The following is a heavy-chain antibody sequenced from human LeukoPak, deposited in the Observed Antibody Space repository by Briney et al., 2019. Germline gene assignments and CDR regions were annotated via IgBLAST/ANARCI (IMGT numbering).Heavy chain of an antibody. J-gene: IGHJ4*02. CDR2: ISYSGCT. D-gene: IGHD3-22*01. CDR3: AKSNYDSSGFGYFDF. V-gene: IGHV4-31*03. CDR1: VGSVSSGGYY. Sequence: PSETLSLTCTVSVGSVSSGGYYWSWIRQRPRRGLEWIGYISYSGCTYYNPSLKSRATISQDKSKNQFSLKLNSVTAADAAVYYCAKSNYDSSGFGYFDFWGQGTLVTVSS.